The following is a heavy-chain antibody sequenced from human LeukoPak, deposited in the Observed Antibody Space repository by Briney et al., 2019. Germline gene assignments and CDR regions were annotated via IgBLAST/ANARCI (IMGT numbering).Heavy chain of an antibody. CDR1: GYTFTGYY. J-gene: IGHJ3*02. D-gene: IGHD5-12*01. CDR2: INPNSGGT. Sequence: ASVKVSCKASGYTFTGYYMHWVRQAPGQGLEWMGWINPNSGGTNYAQKFQGRVTITADESTSTAYMELSSLRSEDTAVYYCAGSFFKIVADDAFDIWGQGTMVTVSS. V-gene: IGHV1-2*02. CDR3: AGSFFKIVADDAFDI.